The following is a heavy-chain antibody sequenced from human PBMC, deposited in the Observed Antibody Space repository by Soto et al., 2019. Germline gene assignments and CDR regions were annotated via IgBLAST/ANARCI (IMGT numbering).Heavy chain of an antibody. Sequence: QVQLVQSGAEVKKPGASVKVSCKASGYTFTRYDINWVRQATGQGLEWMGWMIPNSGNTGYAQKVQGGVPMTRKPYTGPAYMDMRSLRSEDTAVYYCARGGTVTTRIYYHYYYYLDVRGKGTTGTVFS. CDR2: MIPNSGNT. D-gene: IGHD4-4*01. J-gene: IGHJ6*03. CDR1: GYTFTRYD. V-gene: IGHV1-8*01. CDR3: ARGGTVTTRIYYHYYYYLDV.